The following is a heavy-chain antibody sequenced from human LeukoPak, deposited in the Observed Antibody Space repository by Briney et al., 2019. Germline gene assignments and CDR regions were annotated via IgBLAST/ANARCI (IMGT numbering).Heavy chain of an antibody. D-gene: IGHD2-21*02. CDR3: ARVTIQTRTLYYFDY. CDR1: GGSISSGGYY. Sequence: SQTLSLTCTVSGGSISSGGYYRSWIRQHPGKGLEWIGYIYYSGSTYYNPSLKSRVTISVDTSKNQFSLKLSSVTAADTAVYYCARVTIQTRTLYYFDYWGQGTLVTVSS. J-gene: IGHJ4*02. CDR2: IYYSGST. V-gene: IGHV4-31*03.